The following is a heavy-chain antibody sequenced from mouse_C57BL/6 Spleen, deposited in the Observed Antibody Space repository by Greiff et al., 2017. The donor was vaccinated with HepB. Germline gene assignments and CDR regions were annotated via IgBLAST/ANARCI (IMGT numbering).Heavy chain of an antibody. J-gene: IGHJ2*01. Sequence: VQLQQSGAELVRPGTSVKVSCKASGYAFTNYLIEWVKQRPGQGLEWIGVINPGSGGTNYNEKFKGKATLNADKSSSTAYMQLSSLTSEDSAVYFCAKGLSHFDYWGQGTTLTVSS. CDR2: INPGSGGT. V-gene: IGHV1-54*01. CDR1: GYAFTNYL. D-gene: IGHD3-2*02. CDR3: AKGLSHFDY.